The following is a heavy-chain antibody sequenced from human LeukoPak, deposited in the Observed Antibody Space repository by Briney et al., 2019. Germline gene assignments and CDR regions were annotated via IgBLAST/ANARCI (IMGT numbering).Heavy chain of an antibody. V-gene: IGHV1-18*04. Sequence: GESLKISCQGSGYSFTSYWIGWVRQAPGQGLEWMGWISGYNGNTNYAQKFQGRVTMTTDTSTSTAYMELRSLRSDDTAVYYCARTSHESVLYWSDPWGQGTLVNVSS. D-gene: IGHD3-16*01. J-gene: IGHJ5*02. CDR1: GYSFTSYW. CDR2: ISGYNGNT. CDR3: ARTSHESVLYWSDP.